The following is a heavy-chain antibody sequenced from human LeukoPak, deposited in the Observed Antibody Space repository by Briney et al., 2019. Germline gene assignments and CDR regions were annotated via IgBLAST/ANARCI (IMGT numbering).Heavy chain of an antibody. J-gene: IGHJ4*02. CDR3: AKPQTRPTDYFDF. V-gene: IGHV3-30*18. CDR1: GFTFSSYG. Sequence: GGSVRLSCAASGFTFSSYGMEWVRQAPGKGLEWVAVISYDGSNKYYADSVKGRFTISRDNSKNTMYLQMNSLRAEDTAVYYCAKPQTRPTDYFDFWGQGTVVTVSS. CDR2: ISYDGSNK.